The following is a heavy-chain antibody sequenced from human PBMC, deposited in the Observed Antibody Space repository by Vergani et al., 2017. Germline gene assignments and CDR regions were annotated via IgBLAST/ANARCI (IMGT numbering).Heavy chain of an antibody. CDR3: TRDDMVVHAAGYQSYGMDV. CDR2: IGKDGINT. Sequence: QVQLVESAGGVVQPGGSLTLSCAASGFTFSNFGMHWIRQAPGKGLEWLAYIGKDGINTRYRDAVKGRFTVSRDNSKDILYLQMDSLRSEDTALYYCTRDDMVVHAAGYQSYGMDVWGHGTTVIVSS. CDR1: GFTFSNFG. D-gene: IGHD2-8*02. V-gene: IGHV3-30*02. J-gene: IGHJ6*02.